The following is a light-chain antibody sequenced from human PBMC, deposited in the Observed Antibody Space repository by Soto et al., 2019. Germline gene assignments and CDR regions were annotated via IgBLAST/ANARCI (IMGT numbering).Light chain of an antibody. CDR2: RNN. Sequence: QSVLSQPPSASGTPGQRVTISCSGSSSNIGRNYVYWYQQVPGTAPKLLIFRNNQRPSAVPDRFSGSKSGTSASLAISGLRSEDEADYFCAAWDYSLSGYWVFGGGTKLTVL. CDR1: SSNIGRNY. CDR3: AAWDYSLSGYWV. V-gene: IGLV1-47*01. J-gene: IGLJ3*02.